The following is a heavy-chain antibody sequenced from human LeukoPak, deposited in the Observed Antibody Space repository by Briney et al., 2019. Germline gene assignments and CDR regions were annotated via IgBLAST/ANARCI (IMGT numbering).Heavy chain of an antibody. CDR1: GYTFTSYG. CDR3: ARKGCTGDCYRFDP. Sequence: GASVKVSCKASGYTFTSYGISWVRQAPGQGLEWMGWISAYNGNTNYAQKFQGRVTVTTDTSTSTAYMELSSLRSDDTAVYYCARKGCTGDCYRFDPWGQGTLVTVSS. J-gene: IGHJ5*02. V-gene: IGHV1-18*01. CDR2: ISAYNGNT. D-gene: IGHD2-21*02.